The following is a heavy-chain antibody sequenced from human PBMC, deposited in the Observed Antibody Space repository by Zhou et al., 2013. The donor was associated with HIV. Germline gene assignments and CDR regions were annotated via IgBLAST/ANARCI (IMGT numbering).Heavy chain of an antibody. J-gene: IGHJ4*02. CDR1: GDTFRKSA. Sequence: QVQLVQSGAEVKKPGSSVRVSCKASGDTFRKSAFSWVRQAPGEGLEWMGRTIPILGSTDFVPKFQGRLSITADEETLTAYMEMSRLEYGDTAVYYCATGAFNWKDPLIQFWGQGTLVIVSS. CDR2: TIPILGST. D-gene: IGHD1-1*01. CDR3: ATGAFNWKDPLIQF. V-gene: IGHV1-69*11.